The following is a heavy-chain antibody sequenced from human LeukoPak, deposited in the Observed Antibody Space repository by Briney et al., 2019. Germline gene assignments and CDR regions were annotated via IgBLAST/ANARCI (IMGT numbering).Heavy chain of an antibody. V-gene: IGHV3-23*01. J-gene: IGHJ4*02. CDR3: AKVEVAAAGTAY. CDR1: GFTFSSYA. Sequence: PGGPLRLSCAASGFTFSSYAMSWVRQAPGKGLEGVSAFSGSGGSTYYADSVKGRFPIYRDNPKDTLYLQMNSLRAEDTAVYYCAKVEVAAAGTAYWGQGTLVTVSS. CDR2: FSGSGGST. D-gene: IGHD6-13*01.